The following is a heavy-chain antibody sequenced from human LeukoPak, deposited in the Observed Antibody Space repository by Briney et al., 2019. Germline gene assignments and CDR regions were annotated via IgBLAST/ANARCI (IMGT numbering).Heavy chain of an antibody. CDR1: GYTFTSYG. CDR2: ISAYNGNT. J-gene: IGHJ4*02. V-gene: IGHV1-18*01. CDR3: AREDYYYYDSSGYLSPNAY. Sequence: GASVKVSCKASGYTFTSYGISWVRQAPGQGLEWMGWISAYNGNTNYAQKLQGRVTMTTDTSTSTAYMELRSLRSDDTAVYDCAREDYYYYDSSGYLSPNAYWGQGTLVTVSS. D-gene: IGHD3-22*01.